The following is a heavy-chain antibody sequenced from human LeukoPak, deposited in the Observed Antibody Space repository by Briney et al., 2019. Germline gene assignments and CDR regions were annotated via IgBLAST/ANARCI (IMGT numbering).Heavy chain of an antibody. CDR1: GFTFTFQT. J-gene: IGHJ4*02. V-gene: IGHV3-7*01. D-gene: IGHD1-26*01. Sequence: GGSLRLSCAASGFTFTFQTMSWVRQAPGKGLEWVASMKEDGSEIFYVGSVKGRFIISRDNAKNSLYLQMNSPRAEDTAVYYCAKGGASRFDHWGQGTLVTVSS. CDR3: AKGGASRFDH. CDR2: MKEDGSEI.